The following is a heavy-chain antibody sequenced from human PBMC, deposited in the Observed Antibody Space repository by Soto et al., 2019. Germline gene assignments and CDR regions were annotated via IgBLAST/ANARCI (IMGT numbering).Heavy chain of an antibody. J-gene: IGHJ6*02. CDR1: GDTVSSNSVA. CDR2: TYYRSRWYS. D-gene: IGHD2-15*01. V-gene: IGHV6-1*01. Sequence: PSQTLSLTCVGSGDTVSSNSVAWNWVRQSPSRGLEWLGRTYYRSRWYSDYAVSVRSRIDINADTSKNQVSLQLNSVTPEDTAVYYCARSEEDSDDYYYGMDVWGQGTTVTVTS. CDR3: ARSEEDSDDYYYGMDV.